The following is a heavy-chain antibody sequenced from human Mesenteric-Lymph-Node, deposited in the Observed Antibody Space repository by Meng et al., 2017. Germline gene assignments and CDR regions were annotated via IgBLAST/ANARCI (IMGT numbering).Heavy chain of an antibody. V-gene: IGHV3-33*08. CDR1: GGSISSGGYY. D-gene: IGHD3-9*01. J-gene: IGHJ6*02. Sequence: LSLTCTVSGGSISSGGYYWSWIRQHPGKGLEWVAVIWYDGSNKYYADSVKGRFTISRDNSKNTLYLQMNSLRAEDTAVYYCARDRYSSSSLYYDILTGYYLDYYYYGMDVWGQGTTVTVSS. CDR3: ARDRYSSSSLYYDILTGYYLDYYYYGMDV. CDR2: IWYDGSNK.